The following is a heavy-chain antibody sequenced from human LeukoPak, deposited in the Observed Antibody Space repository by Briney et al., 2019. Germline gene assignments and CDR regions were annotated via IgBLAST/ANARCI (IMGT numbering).Heavy chain of an antibody. CDR3: VGGIGWQPDY. J-gene: IGHJ4*02. Sequence: GGSLRLSCAASAGFTFSDYWMNWVRQAPGKGLEWVAIISQDGREKLYVNSVKGRFTISRDNAKSSLYLQINSLRAEDTAVYYCVGGIGWQPDYWGQGTLVTVSS. D-gene: IGHD6-19*01. CDR1: AGFTFSDYW. V-gene: IGHV3-7*03. CDR2: ISQDGREK.